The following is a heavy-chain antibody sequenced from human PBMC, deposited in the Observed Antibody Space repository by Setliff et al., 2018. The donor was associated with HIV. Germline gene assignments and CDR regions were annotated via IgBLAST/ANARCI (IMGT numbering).Heavy chain of an antibody. CDR3: ARVRVDTALMVRGAADWALAY. V-gene: IGHV2-70*11. D-gene: IGHD5-18*01. CDR2: IDWDDDK. Sequence: SGPTLVNPTQTLTLTCTFSGFSLRTSGMCVSWIRQPPGKALEWLARIDWDDDKYYSTSLKTRLTVSKDTPKNQVVLTMTNMDPVDTATYYCARVRVDTALMVRGAADWALAYWGQGTLVTVSS. J-gene: IGHJ4*02. CDR1: GFSLRTSGMC.